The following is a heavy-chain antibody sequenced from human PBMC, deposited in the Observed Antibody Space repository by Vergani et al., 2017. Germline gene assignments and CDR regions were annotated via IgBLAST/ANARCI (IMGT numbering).Heavy chain of an antibody. CDR2: VIPNLGTA. V-gene: IGHV1-69*01. CDR1: GYTFTSYD. CDR3: ARDSSTYYDSSGYYISPDACDS. D-gene: IGHD3-22*01. J-gene: IGHJ3*02. Sequence: QVPLVQSGAAVKKPGASVKVSCTASGYTFTSYDISWVRQAPGQGLECMGGVIPNLGTANYAQKVQGRVTITADESTSTAYMELSSLRSEETAVYYCARDSSTYYDSSGYYISPDACDSWGQGTMVTVSS.